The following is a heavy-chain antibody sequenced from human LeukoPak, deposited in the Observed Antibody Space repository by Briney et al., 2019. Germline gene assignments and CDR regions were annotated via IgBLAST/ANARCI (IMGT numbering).Heavy chain of an antibody. Sequence: ASVKVSCKASGYTFTGYNMHWVRQAPGQGLEWMGWINPNNGGTIYAQKLRGRVTMTRDTSISTAYMELSSLRSDDTAVYYCARPLNDYTFDYWGQGTLVTVSS. J-gene: IGHJ4*02. CDR1: GYTFTGYN. CDR3: ARPLNDYTFDY. CDR2: INPNNGGT. V-gene: IGHV1-2*02. D-gene: IGHD4-11*01.